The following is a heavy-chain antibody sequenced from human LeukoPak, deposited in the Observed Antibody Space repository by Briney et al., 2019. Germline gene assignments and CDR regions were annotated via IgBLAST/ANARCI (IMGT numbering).Heavy chain of an antibody. Sequence: PGGSLRLSCAASGFTFSNFAMSWVRQAPGKGLQWVSAISDSGGGTFYADSGKGRFTISRDTSKNTLYLQMNSLRAEDTAVYYCAKVGVGWVAFEYWGQGTLVTVSS. CDR1: GFTFSNFA. D-gene: IGHD3-16*01. CDR2: ISDSGGGT. V-gene: IGHV3-23*01. J-gene: IGHJ4*02. CDR3: AKVGVGWVAFEY.